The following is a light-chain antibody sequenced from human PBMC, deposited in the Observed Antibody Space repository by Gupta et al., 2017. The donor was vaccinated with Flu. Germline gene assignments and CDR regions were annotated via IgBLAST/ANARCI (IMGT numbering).Light chain of an antibody. J-gene: IGKJ1*01. Sequence: PSSLSASVGDKVTISCRASQIISSYLNWYQQKPGRAPKLLISAASSLESGVPSRFSGSGSGTDFTLTISGLQPEDSATYYCQQSYSYFGTFGQGTKVEIK. CDR2: AAS. V-gene: IGKV1-39*01. CDR1: QIISSY. CDR3: QQSYSYFGT.